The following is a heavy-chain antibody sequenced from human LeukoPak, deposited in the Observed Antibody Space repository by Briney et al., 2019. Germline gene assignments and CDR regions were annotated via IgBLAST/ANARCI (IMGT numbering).Heavy chain of an antibody. J-gene: IGHJ4*02. V-gene: IGHV3-21*01. D-gene: IGHD3-10*01. CDR2: ISSSSSYI. CDR1: GFTFSSYS. CDR3: ARDQLLWFGEQQDPSYFDY. Sequence: PGGSLRLSCAASGFTFSSYSTNWVRQAPGRGLEWVSSISSSSSYIYYADSVKGRFTISRDNAKNSLYLQMNSLRAEDTAVYYCARDQLLWFGEQQDPSYFDYWGQGTLVTVSS.